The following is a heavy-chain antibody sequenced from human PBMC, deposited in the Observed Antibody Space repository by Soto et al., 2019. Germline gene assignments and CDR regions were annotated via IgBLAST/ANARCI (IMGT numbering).Heavy chain of an antibody. V-gene: IGHV1-69*01. D-gene: IGHD5-12*01. Sequence: QVQLVQSGAEVKKPGSSVKVSCKASGGTFSSYAISWVRQAPGQGLEWMGGIIPIFGTANYAQKFQGRVTFPAEEPTSTAYGEWSSLRSGDTAVNYWAGGAATSGKDGGYVGWSAPGGQGTLVTVSS. J-gene: IGHJ5*02. CDR1: GGTFSSYA. CDR2: IIPIFGTA. CDR3: AGGAATSGKDGGYVGWSAP.